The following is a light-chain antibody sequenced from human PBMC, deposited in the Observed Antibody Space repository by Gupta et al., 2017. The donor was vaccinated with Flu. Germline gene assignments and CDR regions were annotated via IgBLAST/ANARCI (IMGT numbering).Light chain of an antibody. CDR2: DNN. V-gene: IGLV1-51*01. CDR3: GTWDSSLSAVV. J-gene: IGLJ2*01. CDR1: SSNIGNNY. Sequence: SAAPGQKVTIFCSGSSSNIGNNYVSWYQQLPGTAPKLLIYDNNKRPSGIPDRFSGSKSGTSATLGITGLQTGDEADYYCGTWDSSLSAVVFGGGTKLTVL.